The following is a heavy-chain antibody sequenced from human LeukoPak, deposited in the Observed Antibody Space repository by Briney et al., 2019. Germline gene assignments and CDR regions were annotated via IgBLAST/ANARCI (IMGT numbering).Heavy chain of an antibody. CDR3: ARRAVAGTVDAFDI. V-gene: IGHV4-39*01. CDR2: IYYSGST. CDR1: GGSISSSSYY. J-gene: IGHJ3*02. Sequence: RPSETLSLTCTVSGGSISSSSYYWGWIRQPPGKGLEWIGSIYYSGSTYYNPSLKSRVTISVDTSKNQFSLKLSSVTAADTAVYNCARRAVAGTVDAFDIWGQGTMVTVSS. D-gene: IGHD6-19*01.